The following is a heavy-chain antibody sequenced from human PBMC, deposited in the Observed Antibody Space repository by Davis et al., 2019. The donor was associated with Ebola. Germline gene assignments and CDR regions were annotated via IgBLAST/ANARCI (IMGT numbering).Heavy chain of an antibody. CDR3: AKEMEVTKPYDH. J-gene: IGHJ4*02. D-gene: IGHD2-21*02. V-gene: IGHV3-23*01. CDR2: VSRKGDS. Sequence: PGGSLRLSCAASGFTFNKYGMSWVRQALGKGLEWVAAVSRKGDSYYAESVKSRFTVSRDTSKDTLFLQMESLSDGDTAVYYCAKEMEVTKPYDHWGQGTLVTVSS. CDR1: GFTFNKYG.